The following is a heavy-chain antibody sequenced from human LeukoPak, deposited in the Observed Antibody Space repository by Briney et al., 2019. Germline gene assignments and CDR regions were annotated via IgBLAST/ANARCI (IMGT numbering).Heavy chain of an antibody. CDR2: ISDGGIIR. Sequence: GGSLRLPCAASGFTFSSYAMSWVRQAPGKGLGWVSGISDGGIIRIYADSVKGRFTISRDNSKNTLYLQMNSLRVEDTAVYYCAKEMSTINLDYWGQGTRVTVSS. V-gene: IGHV3-23*01. CDR3: AKEMSTINLDY. D-gene: IGHD5-24*01. J-gene: IGHJ4*02. CDR1: GFTFSSYA.